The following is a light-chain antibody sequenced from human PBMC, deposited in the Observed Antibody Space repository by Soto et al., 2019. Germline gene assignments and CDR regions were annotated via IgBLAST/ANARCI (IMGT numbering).Light chain of an antibody. Sequence: EIVMTQSPATLSVSPGERVTLSCRASQSVSSNIAWYQHKPGRAPRLLIYGASTRASGLPDRFSDSGSGTEFTLTISSLQSEDFAVYYCQQYNKWPLTFGQGTKVESK. CDR3: QQYNKWPLT. V-gene: IGKV3-15*01. CDR1: QSVSSN. J-gene: IGKJ1*01. CDR2: GAS.